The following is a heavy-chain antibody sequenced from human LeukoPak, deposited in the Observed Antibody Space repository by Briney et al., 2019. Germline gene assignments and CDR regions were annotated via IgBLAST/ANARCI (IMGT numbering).Heavy chain of an antibody. J-gene: IGHJ3*02. CDR3: ARDPTGWYQGGAGAFDI. V-gene: IGHV4-59*01. CDR2: IYYSGST. CDR1: GGSISSYY. D-gene: IGHD6-19*01. Sequence: SETLSLTCTVSGGSISSYYWSWIRQPPGKGLEWIGYIYYSGSTNYNPSLKSRVTISVDTSKNQFPLKLSSVTAADTAVYYCARDPTGWYQGGAGAFDIWGQGTMVTVSS.